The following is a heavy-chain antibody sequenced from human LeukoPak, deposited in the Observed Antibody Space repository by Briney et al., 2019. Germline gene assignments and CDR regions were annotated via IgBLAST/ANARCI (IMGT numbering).Heavy chain of an antibody. CDR2: MNPNSGNT. J-gene: IGHJ5*02. D-gene: IGHD6-13*01. Sequence: ASVKVSCKASGYIFTNYDINWVRQASGQGLEWMGWMNPNSGNTAYAQKFQGRLTMTRNTSMNTAYMELSSLRSGDTAVYYCARRLAAPNQGNWFDPWGQGTLVTVSS. CDR1: GYIFTNYD. V-gene: IGHV1-8*01. CDR3: ARRLAAPNQGNWFDP.